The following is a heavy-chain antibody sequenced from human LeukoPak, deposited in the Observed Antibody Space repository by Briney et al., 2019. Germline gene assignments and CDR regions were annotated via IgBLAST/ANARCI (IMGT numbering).Heavy chain of an antibody. D-gene: IGHD5-18*01. CDR2: ISGSGGNT. V-gene: IGHV3-23*01. CDR3: AKARGVQLWFLDY. CDR1: GFTFTSYA. J-gene: IGHJ4*02. Sequence: GGSLRLSCAASGFTFTSYAMSWVRQAPGKGLEWVSAISGSGGNTYYADSVKGRFTISRDDSKSTLSLQMNSLRAEDTAVYYCAKARGVQLWFLDYWGQGTLVTVSS.